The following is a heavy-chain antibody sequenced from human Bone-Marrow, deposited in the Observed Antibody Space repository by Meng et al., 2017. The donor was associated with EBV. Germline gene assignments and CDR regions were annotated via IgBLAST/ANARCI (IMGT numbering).Heavy chain of an antibody. J-gene: IGHJ4*02. CDR3: ASESGRGFTPDY. CDR1: GGTFRSDA. D-gene: IGHD3-10*01. CDR2: LIPMSGVP. Sequence: QVQLVESGAEGKKPGSSVKAPCKTSGGTFRSDAVSWVRQAPGQQGLEWIGGLIPMSGVPYFAQKFQGRLTIIADESTSTHYMELSSLRSEDTAMYFCASESGRGFTPDYWGQGTLVTVSS. V-gene: IGHV1-69*01.